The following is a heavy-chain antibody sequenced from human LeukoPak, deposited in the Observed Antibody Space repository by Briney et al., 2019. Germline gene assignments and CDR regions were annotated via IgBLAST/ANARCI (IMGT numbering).Heavy chain of an antibody. CDR2: IYYSGST. CDR1: GGSISSSSYY. J-gene: IGHJ5*02. D-gene: IGHD3-16*02. Sequence: SETLSLTCTVSGGSISSSSYYWGWIRQPPGKGLEWIGSIYYSGSTYYNPSLKSRVTISVDTSKSQFSLKLSSVTAADTAVYYCARWLYDYVWGSYRYNWFDPWGQGTLVTVSS. CDR3: ARWLYDYVWGSYRYNWFDP. V-gene: IGHV4-39*07.